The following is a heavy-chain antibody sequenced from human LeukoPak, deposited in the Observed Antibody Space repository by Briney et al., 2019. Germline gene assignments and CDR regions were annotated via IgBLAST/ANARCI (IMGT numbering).Heavy chain of an antibody. D-gene: IGHD3-10*01. CDR1: GFTFSSYA. J-gene: IGHJ6*02. Sequence: GGSLRLSCAASGFTFSSYAMSWVRQAPGKGLEWVSAISGSGGSTYYADSVKGRFTISRDNSKNTLYLQMNSLRAEDTAVYYCAKEGPLLWFGELLGPYGMDVWGQGTTVAVSS. CDR3: AKEGPLLWFGELLGPYGMDV. CDR2: ISGSGGST. V-gene: IGHV3-23*01.